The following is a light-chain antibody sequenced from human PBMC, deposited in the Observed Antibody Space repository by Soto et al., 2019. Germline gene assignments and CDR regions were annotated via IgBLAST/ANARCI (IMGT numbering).Light chain of an antibody. CDR2: DVS. CDR3: SSYTSSSTLVV. J-gene: IGLJ2*01. Sequence: QSALTQPASVSGSPGQSITISCTGTGSDVGGYNYVSWYQQHPGKAPKLMICDVSNRPSGVSNRFSGSKSGNTASLTISGLQAEDEADYYCSSYTSSSTLVVFGGGTKVTVL. V-gene: IGLV2-14*01. CDR1: GSDVGGYNY.